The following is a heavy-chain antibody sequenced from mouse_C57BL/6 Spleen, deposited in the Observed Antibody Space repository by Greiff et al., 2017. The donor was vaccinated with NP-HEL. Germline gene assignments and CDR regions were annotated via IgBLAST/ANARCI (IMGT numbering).Heavy chain of an antibody. CDR2: ISYDGSN. Sequence: EVQLVESGPGLVKPSQSLSLTCSVTGYSITSGYYWNWIRQFPGNKLEWMGYISYDGSNNYNPSLKNRISITRDTSKNQFFLKLNSVTTEDTATYYCARERAYGSSYYAMDYWGQGTSVTVSS. CDR3: ARERAYGSSYYAMDY. V-gene: IGHV3-6*01. CDR1: GYSITSGYY. D-gene: IGHD1-1*01. J-gene: IGHJ4*01.